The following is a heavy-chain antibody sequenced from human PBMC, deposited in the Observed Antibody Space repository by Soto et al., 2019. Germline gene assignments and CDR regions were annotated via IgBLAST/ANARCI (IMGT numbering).Heavy chain of an antibody. CDR2: IYYSGST. Sequence: QLQLQESGPGLVKPSETLSLTCTVSGGSIRSSSYYWGWIRQPPGEGVEWIGSIYYSGSTYYNPSLKSRITISVDTSKNQFSLQLSSVTAADTAVYYCARHSGPCYYYGMDVWGPGTTVTVSS. CDR3: ARHSGPCYYYGMDV. CDR1: GGSIRSSSYY. J-gene: IGHJ6*02. V-gene: IGHV4-39*01.